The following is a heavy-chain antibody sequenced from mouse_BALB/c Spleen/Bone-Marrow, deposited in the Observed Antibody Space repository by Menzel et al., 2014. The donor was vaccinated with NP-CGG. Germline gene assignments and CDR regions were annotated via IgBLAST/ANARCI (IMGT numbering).Heavy chain of an antibody. J-gene: IGHJ4*01. CDR1: GFSLTDYG. CDR2: IWGGGST. D-gene: IGHD1-3*01. Sequence: QVQLQQSGPGLVAPSQSLSIPCTVSGFSLTDYGVSWIRQPPGKGLEWLGVIWGGGSTYYNSALKSRLSISKDNSKSQVFLEMNSLQTDDTAMYYCAKHRLTYYAMDYWGQGTSVTVSS. V-gene: IGHV2-6-5*01. CDR3: AKHRLTYYAMDY.